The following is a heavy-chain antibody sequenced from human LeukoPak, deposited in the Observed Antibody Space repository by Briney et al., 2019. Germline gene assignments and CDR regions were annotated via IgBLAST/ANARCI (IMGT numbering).Heavy chain of an antibody. J-gene: IGHJ2*01. V-gene: IGHV3-7*03. CDR1: GFTFSTYW. CDR2: IKQDGSEK. CDR3: ARAEWSNWYFDL. D-gene: IGHD3-3*01. Sequence: GGSLGLSCAASGFTFSTYWMNWVRQAPGKGLEWVANIKQDGSEKYYVDSVKGRFTLSRDSAKNSLYLQMNSLRAEDTAVYYCARAEWSNWYFDLWGRGTLVTVSS.